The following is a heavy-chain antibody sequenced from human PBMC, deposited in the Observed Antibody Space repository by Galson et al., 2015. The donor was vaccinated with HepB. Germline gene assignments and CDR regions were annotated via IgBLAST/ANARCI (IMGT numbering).Heavy chain of an antibody. CDR1: GFTFSDYY. J-gene: IGHJ4*02. D-gene: IGHD4-17*01. CDR3: ARVADADYGDHTHFDS. V-gene: IGHV3-11*06. CDR2: ISCNTLYT. Sequence: SLRLSCAVSGFTFSDYYMSWIRQAPGKGLEWISYISCNTLYTNYADSVKGRFTISRDNAKTSLYLQINGLRAEDTAVHYCARVADADYGDHTHFDSWGQGTLVTVSS.